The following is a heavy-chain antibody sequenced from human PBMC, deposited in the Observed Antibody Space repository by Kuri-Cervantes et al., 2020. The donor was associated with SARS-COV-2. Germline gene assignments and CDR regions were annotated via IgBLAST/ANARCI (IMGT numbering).Heavy chain of an antibody. CDR3: AGGTRRYYDFWSGHFSPALDY. V-gene: IGHV4-61*02. J-gene: IGHJ4*02. Sequence: SETLSLTCTVSGGSISSGSYYWSWIRQPAGKGLEWIGRIYTSGSTNYNPSLKSRVTISVDTSKNQFSLKLSSVTAADTAVYYCAGGTRRYYDFWSGHFSPALDYWGQGTLVTVSS. CDR2: IYTSGST. CDR1: GGSISSGSYY. D-gene: IGHD3-3*01.